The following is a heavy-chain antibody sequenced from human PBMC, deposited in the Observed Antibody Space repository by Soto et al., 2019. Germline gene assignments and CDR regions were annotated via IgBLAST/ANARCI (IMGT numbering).Heavy chain of an antibody. CDR1: GFTFTNYW. Sequence: ELQLVESGGGLVQPGGSLRLSCTASGFTFTNYWMHWVRQAQGKGLVWVSRVSINATTTSYAESVKGRFSISRDNAKNTLYLQMNKLRVEDTAIYYCARTPKYCTSTNCYVMAFDSWGQGALVTVSS. CDR3: ARTPKYCTSTNCYVMAFDS. V-gene: IGHV3-74*01. CDR2: VSINATTT. D-gene: IGHD2-2*01. J-gene: IGHJ4*02.